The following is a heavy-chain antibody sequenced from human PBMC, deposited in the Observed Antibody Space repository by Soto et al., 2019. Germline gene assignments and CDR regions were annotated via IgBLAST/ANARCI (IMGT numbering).Heavy chain of an antibody. D-gene: IGHD3-10*01. V-gene: IGHV4-4*02. CDR1: GGSISSSNW. Sequence: PSETLSLTCAVSGGSISSSNWWSWVRQPPGKGLEWIGEIYHSGSTNYNPSLKSRVTISVDKSKNQFSLKLSSVTAADTAVYYCARGPYGSGSYYIPDYYYCLDVWGQGTSVTVSS. CDR3: ARGPYGSGSYYIPDYYYCLDV. J-gene: IGHJ6*02. CDR2: IYHSGST.